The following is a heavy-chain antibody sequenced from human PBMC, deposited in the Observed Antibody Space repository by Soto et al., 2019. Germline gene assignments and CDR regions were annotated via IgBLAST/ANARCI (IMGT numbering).Heavy chain of an antibody. D-gene: IGHD2-8*01. CDR3: ARGVYGYFDY. V-gene: IGHV4-59*01. CDR1: GGSISSYY. Sequence: QVQLQESGPGLVKPSETLSLTCTVSGGSISSYYWSWIRQPPGKGLEWIGYIYYSGSTNYNPSLKXXVXIXVDTSKNQLSLKLSSVTAADTAVYYCARGVYGYFDYWGQGTLVTVSS. CDR2: IYYSGST. J-gene: IGHJ4*02.